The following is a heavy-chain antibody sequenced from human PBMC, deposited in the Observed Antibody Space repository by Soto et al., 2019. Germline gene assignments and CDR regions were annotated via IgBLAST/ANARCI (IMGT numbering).Heavy chain of an antibody. CDR2: IGGGNTDR. Sequence: DVQLLESGGGLVQPGGSLTLSCAASRFIFSDYAMNWVRQAPGKGLEWVSSIGGGNTDRYYADSVKGRFIISRDNSKNTMYLQMHSLRDDDTAVYYCAKDAVSYNGKWDLFDSWGQGTLVTVSS. D-gene: IGHD2-8*01. V-gene: IGHV3-23*01. CDR3: AKDAVSYNGKWDLFDS. J-gene: IGHJ5*01. CDR1: RFIFSDYA.